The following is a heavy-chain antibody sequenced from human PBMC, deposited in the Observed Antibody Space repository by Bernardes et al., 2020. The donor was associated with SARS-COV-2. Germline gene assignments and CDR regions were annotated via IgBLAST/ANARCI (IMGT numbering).Heavy chain of an antibody. CDR2: IIPRFDKT. D-gene: IGHD1-20*01. CDR1: EGPFTDYA. Sequence: SVKVSCKVSEGPFTDYAISWVRQAPGQGLEWLGGIIPRFDKTNYAQKFQGRVTITTDESTSAVYFVLTSLTSDDTAMYYCARGIRNRHYYYGLDLWGQGTTVIVSS. J-gene: IGHJ6*02. CDR3: ARGIRNRHYYYGLDL. V-gene: IGHV1-69*05.